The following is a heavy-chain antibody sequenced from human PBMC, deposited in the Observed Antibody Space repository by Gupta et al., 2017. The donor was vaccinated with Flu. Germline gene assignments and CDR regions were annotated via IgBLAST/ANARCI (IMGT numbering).Heavy chain of an antibody. V-gene: IGHV1-18*04. D-gene: IGHD6-13*01. CDR2: ITAYNGDT. CDR3: ANVYSSNWDFDY. J-gene: IGHJ4*02. Sequence: YGITWLRQAPGQGLEWLGWITAYNGDTKYAQKVQGRITMTTDISTSTAYMELRSLRSDDTAVYYFANVYSSNWDFDYWGLGILVTVSS. CDR1: YG.